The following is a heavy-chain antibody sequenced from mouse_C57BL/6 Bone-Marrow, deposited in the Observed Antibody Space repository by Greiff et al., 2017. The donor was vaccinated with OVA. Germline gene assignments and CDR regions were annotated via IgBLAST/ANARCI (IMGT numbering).Heavy chain of an antibody. D-gene: IGHD1-1*01. Sequence: QVQLQQPGAELARPGASVKLSCKASGYTFTSYGISWVKQRTGQGLEWIGEIYPRSGNTYYNEKFKGKATLTADKSSSTAYMELRSLTSEDSAVYFCARGTTVGPAWFAYWGQGTLVTVSA. CDR3: ARGTTVGPAWFAY. CDR2: IYPRSGNT. J-gene: IGHJ3*01. V-gene: IGHV1-81*01. CDR1: GYTFTSYG.